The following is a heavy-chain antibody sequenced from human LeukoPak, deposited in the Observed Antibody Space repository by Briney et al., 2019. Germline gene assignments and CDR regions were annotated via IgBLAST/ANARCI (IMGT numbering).Heavy chain of an antibody. Sequence: ASVKVSCKASGFTFTDHYMHWVRQAPGQGLEWMGWINGKKGDTNYAQNFQDRVTMTRDASTSTVYMELSRLTVDDTAVYYCARDHDWGVDYWGQGTLVTVSS. V-gene: IGHV1-2*02. J-gene: IGHJ4*02. CDR2: INGKKGDT. CDR1: GFTFTDHY. D-gene: IGHD7-27*01. CDR3: ARDHDWGVDY.